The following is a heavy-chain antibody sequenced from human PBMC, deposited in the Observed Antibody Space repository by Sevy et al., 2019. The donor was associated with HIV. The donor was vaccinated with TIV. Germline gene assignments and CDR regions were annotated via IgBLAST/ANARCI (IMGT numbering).Heavy chain of an antibody. CDR1: GFTFGDYC. V-gene: IGHV3-49*04. Sequence: GGSLRLPCTASGFTFGDYCMSWVRQAPGKGLEGVACLKSDVYGGTVDHAASVRGRFVISRDDSKTIAYRQMNDLKTEDTGVYYCTRWKAAQSIFDYWGQGALVTVSS. CDR3: TRWKAAQSIFDY. CDR2: LKSDVYGGTV. J-gene: IGHJ4*02. D-gene: IGHD6-13*01.